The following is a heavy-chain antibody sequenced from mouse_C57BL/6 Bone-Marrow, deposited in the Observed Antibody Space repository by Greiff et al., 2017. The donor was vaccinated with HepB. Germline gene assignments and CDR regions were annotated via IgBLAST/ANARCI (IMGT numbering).Heavy chain of an antibody. CDR2: IYPRDGST. CDR1: GYTFTSYD. D-gene: IGHD2-4*01. CDR3: ARDYYDYDGRGGYAMDY. J-gene: IGHJ4*01. V-gene: IGHV1-85*01. Sequence: VQRVESGPELVKPGASVKLSCKASGYTFTSYDINWVKQRPGQGLEWIGWIYPRDGSTKYNEKFKGKATLTVDTSSSTAYMELHSLTSEDSAVYFCARDYYDYDGRGGYAMDYWGQGTSVTVSS.